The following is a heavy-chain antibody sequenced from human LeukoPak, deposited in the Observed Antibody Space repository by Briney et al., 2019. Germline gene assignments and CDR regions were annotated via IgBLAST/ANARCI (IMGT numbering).Heavy chain of an antibody. CDR3: ASLAVADHDAIDI. V-gene: IGHV1-69*04. CDR1: GGTFSSYA. CDR2: IIPILGIA. Sequence: SVKVSCKASGGTFSSYAISWVRQAPGQGLEWMGRIIPILGIANYAQKFQGRVTITADKSTSTAYMELSSLRSEDTAVYYCASLAVADHDAIDIWGQGTMVTVSS. D-gene: IGHD6-19*01. J-gene: IGHJ3*02.